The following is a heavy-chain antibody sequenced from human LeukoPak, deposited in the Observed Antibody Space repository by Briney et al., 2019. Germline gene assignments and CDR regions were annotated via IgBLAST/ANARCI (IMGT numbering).Heavy chain of an antibody. Sequence: GGSLRLSCAASGFTFSSYGMHWVRQAPGKGLEWVAFIRYDGSNKYYADSVKGRFTISRDNSKNTLYLQMNSLRAEDTAVYYCAKRAYGSGSYYSDYWGQGTLVTVSS. J-gene: IGHJ4*02. V-gene: IGHV3-30*02. D-gene: IGHD3-10*01. CDR2: IRYDGSNK. CDR1: GFTFSSYG. CDR3: AKRAYGSGSYYSDY.